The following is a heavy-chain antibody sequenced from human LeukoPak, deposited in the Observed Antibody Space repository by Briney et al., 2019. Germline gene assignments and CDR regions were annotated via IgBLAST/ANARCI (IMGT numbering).Heavy chain of an antibody. J-gene: IGHJ4*02. CDR1: GGSISSSSYY. CDR2: IYYSGST. V-gene: IGHV4-39*07. Sequence: SETLSLTCTVSGGSISSSSYYWGWIRQPPGKGLEWIGSIYYSGSTYYNPSLKSRVTISVDTSKNQFSLKLSSVTAADTAVYYCASSPYEVALFDYWGQGTLVTVSS. CDR3: ASSPYEVALFDY. D-gene: IGHD5-12*01.